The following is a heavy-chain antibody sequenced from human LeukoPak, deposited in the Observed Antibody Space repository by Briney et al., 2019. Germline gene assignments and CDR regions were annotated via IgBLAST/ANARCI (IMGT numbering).Heavy chain of an antibody. CDR3: ASSGEMATPGLDY. Sequence: GGSLRLSCAASGFTFSSYAMHWVRQAPGKGLEWVAVISYDGSNKYYADSVKGRFTISRDNSKNTLYLQMNSLRAEDTAVYYCASSGEMATPGLDYWGQGTLVTVSS. J-gene: IGHJ4*02. CDR2: ISYDGSNK. CDR1: GFTFSSYA. V-gene: IGHV3-30-3*01. D-gene: IGHD5-24*01.